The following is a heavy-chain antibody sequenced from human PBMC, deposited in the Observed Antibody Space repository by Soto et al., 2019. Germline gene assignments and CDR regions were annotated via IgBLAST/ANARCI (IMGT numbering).Heavy chain of an antibody. D-gene: IGHD2-2*01. V-gene: IGHV4-31*03. J-gene: IGHJ4*02. Sequence: PSETLSLTCTVSGDSISSGDYYWNWIRQHPGKGLERVGYISSSGSTYYSPSLKSRLTTSADTSKNQFFLKLSSVTAADTAVYYCARARLGYCRSTSCPPTYYFDYWGQGTQVTVS. CDR1: GDSISSGDYY. CDR3: ARARLGYCRSTSCPPTYYFDY. CDR2: ISSSGST.